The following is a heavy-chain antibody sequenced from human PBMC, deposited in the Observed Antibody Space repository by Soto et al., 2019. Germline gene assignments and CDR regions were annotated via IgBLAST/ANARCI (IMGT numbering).Heavy chain of an antibody. D-gene: IGHD1-26*01. CDR2: INEDGSEE. Sequence: EVHMVESGGGLVQPGGSLRLSCAASGFSSSDYWMSWVRQAPGKGLEWVGNINEDGSEENYVDSVKGRFTISRDNARNSLYLQMNSLRVEDKVVYYCCHTWVGGQGTLVTVSS. J-gene: IGHJ4*02. CDR1: GFSSSDYW. V-gene: IGHV3-7*01. CDR3: CHTWV.